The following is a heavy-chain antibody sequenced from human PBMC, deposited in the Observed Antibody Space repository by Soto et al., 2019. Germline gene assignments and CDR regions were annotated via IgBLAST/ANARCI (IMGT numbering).Heavy chain of an antibody. V-gene: IGHV4-31*03. CDR2: IYYSGST. CDR1: GGSISSGGYY. D-gene: IGHD3-10*01. Sequence: SETLSLTCTVSGGSISSGGYYWSWIRQHPGKGLEWIGYIYYSGSTYYNPSLKSRVTISVDTSKNQFSLKLSSVTAADTAVYYCARYGSAKSNYYYYYMDVWGKGTTVTVSS. CDR3: ARYGSAKSNYYYYYMDV. J-gene: IGHJ6*03.